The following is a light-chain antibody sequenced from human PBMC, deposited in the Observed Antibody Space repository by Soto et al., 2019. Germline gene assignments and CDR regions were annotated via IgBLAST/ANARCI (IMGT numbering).Light chain of an antibody. Sequence: QSVLTQPPSTSGTPGQRVTLSCSGSSSNIGSETVNWYQQLPGTAPKLLIYSYNQRPSGVTDRYSGSKSGTSASLAISGLQSEDEADYICAAWDDSLNGYVFGLGTKLTVL. CDR1: SSNIGSET. CDR2: SYN. V-gene: IGLV1-44*01. CDR3: AAWDDSLNGYV. J-gene: IGLJ1*01.